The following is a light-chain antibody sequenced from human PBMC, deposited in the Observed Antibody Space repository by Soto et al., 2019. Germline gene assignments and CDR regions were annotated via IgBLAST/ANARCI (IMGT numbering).Light chain of an antibody. J-gene: IGKJ1*01. CDR2: GAS. CDR3: QQVGRSPPSWT. CDR1: QSVSSNY. V-gene: IGKV3-20*01. Sequence: ETVLTQSPGTLSLSPGERATLSCRASQSVSSNYLAWYQQKPGQAPRLLMYGASTRATGIPDRFSGSGSGTDFILTSSRLEPEDFAVYYCQQVGRSPPSWTFGQGTKVEIK.